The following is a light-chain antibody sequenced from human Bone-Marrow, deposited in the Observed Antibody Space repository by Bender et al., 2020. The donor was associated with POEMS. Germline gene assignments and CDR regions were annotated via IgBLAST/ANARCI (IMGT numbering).Light chain of an antibody. V-gene: IGLV2-14*01. Sequence: QSAVTQPASVSGSPGQSITISCTGTSSDIGSYNYVSWYQQNPGKAPKLMIYDVSNRPSGVSNRFSGSKSGNTASLTISGLQAEDEADYYCSSYTNSTTRVFGGGTKLTVL. J-gene: IGLJ3*02. CDR3: SSYTNSTTRV. CDR1: SSDIGSYNY. CDR2: DVS.